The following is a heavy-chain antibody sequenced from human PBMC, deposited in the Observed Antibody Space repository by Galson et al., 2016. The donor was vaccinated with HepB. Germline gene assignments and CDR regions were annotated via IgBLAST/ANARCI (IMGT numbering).Heavy chain of an antibody. CDR3: ASWYFDSGGYYRDAFAI. V-gene: IGHV3-21*01. D-gene: IGHD3-22*01. J-gene: IGHJ3*02. CDR2: ISSSSTYI. CDR1: GFPFISYS. Sequence: SLRLSCAASGFPFISYSMNWVRQAPGRGLEWVSSISSSSTYIYYADSVKGRFAISSDNSKNSLYLQMNSLRAEDTAVYYCASWYFDSGGYYRDAFAIWGQGTMVTVSS.